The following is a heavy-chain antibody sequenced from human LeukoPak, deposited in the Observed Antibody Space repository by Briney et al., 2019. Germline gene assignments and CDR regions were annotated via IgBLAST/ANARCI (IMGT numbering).Heavy chain of an antibody. Sequence: PGGSLRLSCAASGFTFSDYYMSWIRQAPGKGLEWVSYISSSGSTIYYADSVKGRFTISRDNAKKSLYLQMNSLRAEDTAVYYCAVMTTVSSRYYYYMDVWGKGTAVTVSS. V-gene: IGHV3-11*04. D-gene: IGHD4-17*01. CDR2: ISSSGSTI. J-gene: IGHJ6*03. CDR3: AVMTTVSSRYYYYMDV. CDR1: GFTFSDYY.